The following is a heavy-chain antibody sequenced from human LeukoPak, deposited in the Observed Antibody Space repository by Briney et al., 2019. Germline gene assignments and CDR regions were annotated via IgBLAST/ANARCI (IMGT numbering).Heavy chain of an antibody. CDR1: GFAFSSYE. J-gene: IGHJ4*02. CDR2: ITISGNSI. V-gene: IGHV3-48*03. D-gene: IGHD3-16*01. CDR3: ANSGGYYFDF. Sequence: GGSLRLSCAASGFAFSSYEMNWVRQAPGKGLEWVSYITISGNSIYYGDSVKGRFTISRENAKNSLYLQMNSLRAEDTAVYYCANSGGYYFDFWGQGTLVTVSS.